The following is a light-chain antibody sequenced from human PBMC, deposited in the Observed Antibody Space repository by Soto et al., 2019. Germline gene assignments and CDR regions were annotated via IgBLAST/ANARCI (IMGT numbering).Light chain of an antibody. J-gene: IGKJ1*01. Sequence: RSSQSATSNYLAWYQQKPGQAPGLLIYDTSTRASGVPDRFSGSGSGTEFTLTISRLEPEDFAVYYCQQYGTSPQTFGQGAKVDIK. V-gene: IGKV3-20*01. CDR1: QSATSNY. CDR3: QQYGTSPQT. CDR2: DTS.